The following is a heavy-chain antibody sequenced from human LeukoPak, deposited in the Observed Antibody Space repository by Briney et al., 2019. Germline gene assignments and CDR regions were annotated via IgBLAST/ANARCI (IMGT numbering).Heavy chain of an antibody. Sequence: VASVKVSCKASGYTFTSYDINWVRQATGQGLEWMGWMNPNSGNTGYAQKFQGRVTITRNTSISTAYMELSSLRSEDTAVYYCASVGGLDSPFAGDAFDIWGQGTMVTVSS. CDR1: GYTFTSYD. CDR2: MNPNSGNT. CDR3: ASVGGLDSPFAGDAFDI. V-gene: IGHV1-8*03. J-gene: IGHJ3*02. D-gene: IGHD3-9*01.